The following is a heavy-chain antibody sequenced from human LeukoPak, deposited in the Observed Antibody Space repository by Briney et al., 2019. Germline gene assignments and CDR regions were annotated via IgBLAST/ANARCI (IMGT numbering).Heavy chain of an antibody. CDR1: GGTFSTYYA. V-gene: IGHV1-69*04. D-gene: IGHD3-10*01. CDR2: IIPIVGTA. CDR3: ARGITVVRGVIKGGMDV. Sequence: GASVKVSRKASGGTFSTYYAISWVRQAPGQGLEWMGRIIPIVGTANYAQKFQGRVTMTADKSTGTVYMELSSLRSGDTAVYYCARGITVVRGVIKGGMDVWGQGTTVTVS. J-gene: IGHJ6*02.